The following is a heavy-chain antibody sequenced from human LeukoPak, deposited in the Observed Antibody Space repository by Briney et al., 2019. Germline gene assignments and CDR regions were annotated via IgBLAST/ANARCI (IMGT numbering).Heavy chain of an antibody. Sequence: PSETLSLTCTVSGGSISSGGYYWSWIRQHPGKGLEWIGYIYYSGSTYYNPSLKSRVTISVDTSKNQFSLKLSSVTAADTAVYYCARMPGPTNCSGGSCYRDAFDIWGQGTMVTVSS. CDR2: IYYSGST. CDR3: ARMPGPTNCSGGSCYRDAFDI. CDR1: GGSISSGGYY. V-gene: IGHV4-31*03. J-gene: IGHJ3*02. D-gene: IGHD2-15*01.